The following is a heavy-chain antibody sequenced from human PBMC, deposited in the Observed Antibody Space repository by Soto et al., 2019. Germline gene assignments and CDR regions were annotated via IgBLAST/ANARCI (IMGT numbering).Heavy chain of an antibody. CDR2: IRSKANSYAT. Sequence: GGSLRLCCAASGFTFSGSAMHWVRQASGKGLEWVGRIRSKANSYATAYAASVKGRFTISRDDSKNTAYLQMNSLKTEDTAVYYCTRLFAYYYDSSGGPDAFDIWGQGTMVTVSS. CDR1: GFTFSGSA. J-gene: IGHJ3*02. V-gene: IGHV3-73*01. CDR3: TRLFAYYYDSSGGPDAFDI. D-gene: IGHD3-22*01.